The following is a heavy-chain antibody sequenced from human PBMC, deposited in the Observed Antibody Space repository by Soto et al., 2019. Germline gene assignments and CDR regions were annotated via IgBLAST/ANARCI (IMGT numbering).Heavy chain of an antibody. J-gene: IGHJ4*02. D-gene: IGHD3-10*01. V-gene: IGHV4-34*01. Sequence: SETLSLTCAVYGGSFSGYYWSWIRQPPGKGLEWIGEINHSGSTNYNPSLKSRVTISVDTSKNQFSLKLSSVTAADTAVYYCARAVGSGSYYNPGFGTHFDYWGQGTLVTVSS. CDR3: ARAVGSGSYYNPGFGTHFDY. CDR1: GGSFSGYY. CDR2: INHSGST.